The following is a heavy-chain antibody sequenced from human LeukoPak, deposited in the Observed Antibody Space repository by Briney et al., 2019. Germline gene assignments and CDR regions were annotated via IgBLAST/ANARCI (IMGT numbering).Heavy chain of an antibody. CDR1: GGSISSYY. D-gene: IGHD4-11*01. CDR2: IYYSGST. CDR3: ARGGYTTATYYYYYGTDV. V-gene: IGHV4-59*01. Sequence: TSETLSLTCTVSGGSISSYYWSWIRQPPGKGLEWIGYIYYSGSTNYNPSLKSRVTISVDTSKNQFSLKLSSVTAADTAVYYCARGGYTTATYYYYYGTDVWGQGTTVTVSS. J-gene: IGHJ6*02.